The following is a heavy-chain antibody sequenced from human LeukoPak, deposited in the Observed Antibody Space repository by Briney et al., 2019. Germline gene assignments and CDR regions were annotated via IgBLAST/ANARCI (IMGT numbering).Heavy chain of an antibody. CDR2: INPNSGDT. D-gene: IGHD4-17*01. CDR1: GYIFADYY. Sequence: ALVKVSCKASGYIFADYYMHWVRQAPGQGLEWMGWINPNSGDTNFAQKFQGRVTMTRDTSINTAYMQLSGLTSDDTAVYYCAKDRYGDSVYYAMDVWGKGTTVTVSS. V-gene: IGHV1-2*02. J-gene: IGHJ6*04. CDR3: AKDRYGDSVYYAMDV.